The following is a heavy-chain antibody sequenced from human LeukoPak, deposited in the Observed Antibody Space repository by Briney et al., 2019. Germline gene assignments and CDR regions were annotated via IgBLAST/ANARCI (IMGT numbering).Heavy chain of an antibody. V-gene: IGHV4-59*01. CDR3: ARKVTVTTPDGAFDI. Sequence: PSETLSLTCTVSGGSISSYYWSWIRQPPGKGLEWIGYIYCSGSTNYNPSLKSRVTISVDTSKNQFSLKLSSVTAADTAVYYCARKVTVTTPDGAFDIWGQGTMVTVSS. J-gene: IGHJ3*02. CDR2: IYCSGST. D-gene: IGHD4-17*01. CDR1: GGSISSYY.